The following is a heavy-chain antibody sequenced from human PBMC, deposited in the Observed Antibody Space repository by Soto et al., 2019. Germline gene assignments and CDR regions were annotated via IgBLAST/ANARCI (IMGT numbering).Heavy chain of an antibody. J-gene: IGHJ6*02. CDR2: IGTAGDT. CDR1: GFPFSSYD. Sequence: EVQLEESGGGLVQPGGSLRLSCAASGFPFSSYDMHWVRQATGKGLEWVSAIGTAGDTYYPGSVKGRFTISRENAKNSLYLQMNSLRAADTAVYYCARALRGRYYYYYGMDVWCQGTTVTVSS. V-gene: IGHV3-13*01. CDR3: ARALRGRYYYYYGMDV. D-gene: IGHD3-16*01.